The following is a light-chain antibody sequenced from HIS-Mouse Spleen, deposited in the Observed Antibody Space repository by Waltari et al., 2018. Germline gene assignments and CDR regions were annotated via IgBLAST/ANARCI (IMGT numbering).Light chain of an antibody. V-gene: IGLV3-21*03. CDR3: QVWDSSSDHVV. Sequence: SYVLTQPPSVSVAPGKTARITCGGKNLGSKSVHRYQQKPGQAPVLVVYDDSDRPSGIPERFSGSNSGNTATLTISRVEAGDEADYYCQVWDSSSDHVVFGGGTKLTVL. CDR2: DDS. CDR1: NLGSKS. J-gene: IGLJ2*01.